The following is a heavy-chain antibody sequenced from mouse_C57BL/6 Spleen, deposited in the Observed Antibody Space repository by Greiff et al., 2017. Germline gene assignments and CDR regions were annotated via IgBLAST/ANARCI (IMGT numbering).Heavy chain of an antibody. CDR3: ARNWDY. CDR1: GYAFTNYL. J-gene: IGHJ2*01. CDR2: INPGSGGT. V-gene: IGHV1-54*01. Sequence: QVQLQQSGAELVRPGTSVTVSCKASGYAFTNYLIEWVKQRPGQGLEWIGVINPGSGGTNYNEKFKGKDTLTADTSSSTAYMQLSSLTSEDSAVYFCARNWDYWGQGTTLTVSS. D-gene: IGHD4-1*01.